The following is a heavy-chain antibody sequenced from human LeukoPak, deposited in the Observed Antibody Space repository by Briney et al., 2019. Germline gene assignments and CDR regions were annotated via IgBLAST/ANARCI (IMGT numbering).Heavy chain of an antibody. CDR1: GFTFSDNY. D-gene: IGHD2-2*01. J-gene: IGHJ4*02. V-gene: IGHV3-21*01. CDR2: ISSSSSYI. CDR3: ARALWDQYCSSTSCSLSLDY. Sequence: TGGSLRLSCAASGFTFSDNYMTWVRQAPGKGLEWVSSISSSSSYIYYADSVKGRFTISRDNAKNSLYLQMNSLRAEDTAVYYCARALWDQYCSSTSCSLSLDYWGQGTLVTVSS.